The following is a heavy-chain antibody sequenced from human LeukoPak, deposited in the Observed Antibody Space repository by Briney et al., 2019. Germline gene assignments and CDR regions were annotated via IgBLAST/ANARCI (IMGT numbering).Heavy chain of an antibody. CDR2: INPNSGST. J-gene: IGHJ4*02. CDR1: GYTFTGYY. CDR3: ARDDFRIYDSSGYSLH. Sequence: GASVKVSCKASGYTFTGYYMHWVRQAPGQGLEWMGWINPNSGSTNYAQKFQGRVTMTRDTSISTAYMELSRPRSDDTAVYYCARDDFRIYDSSGYSLHWGQGTQVTVSS. V-gene: IGHV1-2*02. D-gene: IGHD3-22*01.